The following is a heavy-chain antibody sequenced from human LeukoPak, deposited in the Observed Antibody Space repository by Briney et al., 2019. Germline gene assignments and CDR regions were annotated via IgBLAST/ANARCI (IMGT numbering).Heavy chain of an antibody. V-gene: IGHV3-30*18. CDR3: AKDGETFFDY. Sequence: GGSLRLSCAASGFTFSSYGMHWVRQAPGKGLEWVAVISYDGSNKYYADSVKGRFTISRDNSKNTLYLQMNSLRAEDTAVYYCAKDGETFFDYWGQGTLVTASS. CDR2: ISYDGSNK. D-gene: IGHD3-10*01. CDR1: GFTFSSYG. J-gene: IGHJ4*02.